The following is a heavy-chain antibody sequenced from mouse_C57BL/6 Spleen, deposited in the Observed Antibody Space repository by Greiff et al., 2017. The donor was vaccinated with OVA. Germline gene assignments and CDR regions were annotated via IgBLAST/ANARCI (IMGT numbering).Heavy chain of an antibody. D-gene: IGHD4-1*02. CDR3: ARAGSTGTAWFAY. CDR2: INYDGSST. J-gene: IGHJ3*01. CDR1: GFTFSDYY. V-gene: IGHV5-16*01. Sequence: EVKLVESEGGLVQPGSSMKLSCTASGFTFSDYYMAWVRQVPEKGLEWVANINYDGSSTYYLDSLKSRFIISRDNAKNILYLQMSSLKSEDTATYYCARAGSTGTAWFAYWGQGTLVTVSA.